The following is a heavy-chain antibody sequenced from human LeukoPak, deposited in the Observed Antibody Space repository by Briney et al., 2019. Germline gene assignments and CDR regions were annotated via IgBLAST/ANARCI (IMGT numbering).Heavy chain of an antibody. CDR1: GDSISSENYY. V-gene: IGHV4-61*02. Sequence: SETLSLTCTVSGDSISSENYYWSWIRQPAGKGLEWIGRINTSGSTNYSPSLKGRVTISADRSKNQFSLKLSSVTAADTAVYYCAKGAGPPWFDPWGPGTVVTVSS. CDR2: INTSGST. D-gene: IGHD6-19*01. J-gene: IGHJ5*02. CDR3: AKGAGPPWFDP.